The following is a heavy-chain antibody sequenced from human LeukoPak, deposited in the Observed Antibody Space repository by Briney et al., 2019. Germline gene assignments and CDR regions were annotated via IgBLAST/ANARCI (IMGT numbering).Heavy chain of an antibody. V-gene: IGHV3-15*01. CDR3: ARDGERCSSTSCWGYYFDY. D-gene: IGHD2-2*01. CDR2: IKSKTDGGTT. CDR1: GFTFSNAW. J-gene: IGHJ4*02. Sequence: KTGGSLRLSCAASGFTFSNAWMSWVRQAPGKGLEWVGRIKSKTDGGTTDYAAPVKGRFTISRDNSKNTLYLQMNSLRAEDTAVYYCARDGERCSSTSCWGYYFDYWGQGTLVTVSS.